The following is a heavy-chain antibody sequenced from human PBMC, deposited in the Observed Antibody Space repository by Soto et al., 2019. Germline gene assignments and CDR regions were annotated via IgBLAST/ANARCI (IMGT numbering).Heavy chain of an antibody. CDR1: GFTFSSYG. CDR3: ARDKGGPDSYYYSGMDV. CDR2: IWYDGSNK. D-gene: IGHD2-21*02. Sequence: QVQLVESGGGVVQPGRSLRLSCAASGFTFSSYGMHWVRQAPGKGLEWVAVIWYDGSNKYYADSVKGRFTISRDNSKNTLYLQMNSLRAEDTAVYYCARDKGGPDSYYYSGMDVWGQGTTVTVSS. V-gene: IGHV3-33*01. J-gene: IGHJ6*02.